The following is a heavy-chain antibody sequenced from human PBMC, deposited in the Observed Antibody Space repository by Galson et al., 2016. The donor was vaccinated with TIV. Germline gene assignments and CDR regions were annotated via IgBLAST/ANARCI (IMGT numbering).Heavy chain of an antibody. Sequence: SVKVSCKVSGYTLTELSMHWVRQAPGKGLEWMGGFDPEDGETIYAQKFQGRVTMTEDKSTDTAYMELSSLRSEDTAVYYCATSRGRYFDWLFGYWGQGTLVTVSS. J-gene: IGHJ4*02. CDR1: GYTLTELS. V-gene: IGHV1-24*01. CDR3: ATSRGRYFDWLFGY. D-gene: IGHD3-9*01. CDR2: FDPEDGET.